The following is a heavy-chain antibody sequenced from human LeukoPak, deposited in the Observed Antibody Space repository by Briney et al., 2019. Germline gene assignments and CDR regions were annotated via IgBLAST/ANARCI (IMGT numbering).Heavy chain of an antibody. D-gene: IGHD5/OR15-5a*01. CDR1: GFTFSSYA. V-gene: IGHV3-48*04. Sequence: GGSLRLSCAASGFTFSSYAMHWVRQAPGKGLEWVSYISSSGSTIYYADSVKGRFTISSDNAKNSLYLQMNSLRAEDTAVYYCAREREYIVPYYYYGMDVWGQGTTVTVSS. CDR3: AREREYIVPYYYYGMDV. CDR2: ISSSGSTI. J-gene: IGHJ6*02.